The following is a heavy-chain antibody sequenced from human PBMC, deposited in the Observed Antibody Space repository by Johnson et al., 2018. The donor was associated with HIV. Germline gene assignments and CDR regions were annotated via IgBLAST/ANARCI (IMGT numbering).Heavy chain of an antibody. CDR1: GFTVSSNY. D-gene: IGHD3-16*01. Sequence: VQLVESGGGLVQPGGSLRLSCAASGFTVSSNYMSWVRQAPGKGLEWVSVIYSGDRTYSAVSVKGRFTISRDSSKNTLFLQMNSLRVEDTAVYYCARDRSCGCIYDACGLWGQGTRVTVSS. V-gene: IGHV3-66*01. J-gene: IGHJ3*01. CDR2: IYSGDRT. CDR3: ARDRSCGCIYDACGL.